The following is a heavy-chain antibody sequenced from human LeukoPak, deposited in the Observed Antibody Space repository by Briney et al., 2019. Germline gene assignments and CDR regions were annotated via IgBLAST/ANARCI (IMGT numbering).Heavy chain of an antibody. J-gene: IGHJ3*02. CDR3: ARVIEDAFDI. D-gene: IGHD3-16*02. V-gene: IGHV4-39*01. Sequence: SETLSLTCSVSDGSINSGSFYWAWIRQPPGKGLEWIGSVYYSGSTYYNPSLKSRVTISVDTSKNQFSLKLSSVTAADTAVYYCARVIEDAFDIWGQGTMVTVSS. CDR1: DGSINSGSFY. CDR2: VYYSGST.